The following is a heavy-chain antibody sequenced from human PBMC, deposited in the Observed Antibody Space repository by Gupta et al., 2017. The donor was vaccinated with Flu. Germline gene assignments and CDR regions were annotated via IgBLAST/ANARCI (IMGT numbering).Heavy chain of an antibody. Sequence: QVQLQESGPGLVKPSGTLSLTCAVSGGSISSSNWWSWVRQPPGKGLEWIGEIYHSGSTNYNPYLKSRVTISVDKSKNQFSLKLSSVTAADTAVYYWAREAYDSLYYYYYYMDVWGKGTTVTVSS. J-gene: IGHJ6*03. CDR1: GGSISSSNW. CDR2: IYHSGST. CDR3: AREAYDSLYYYYYYMDV. V-gene: IGHV4-4*02. D-gene: IGHD3-3*01.